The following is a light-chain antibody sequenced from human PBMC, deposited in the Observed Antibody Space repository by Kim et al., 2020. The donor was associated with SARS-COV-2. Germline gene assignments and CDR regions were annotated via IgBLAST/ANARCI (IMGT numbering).Light chain of an antibody. V-gene: IGLV3-9*01. J-gene: IGLJ3*02. CDR3: QVWDSSTGV. Sequence: SVALRQTARITCGGKNIGSKNVHWYQQKPGQAPVLVIYRDSNRPSGIPERFSGSNSGNTATLTISRAQAGDEADYYCQVWDSSTGVFGGGTKLTVL. CDR2: RDS. CDR1: NIGSKN.